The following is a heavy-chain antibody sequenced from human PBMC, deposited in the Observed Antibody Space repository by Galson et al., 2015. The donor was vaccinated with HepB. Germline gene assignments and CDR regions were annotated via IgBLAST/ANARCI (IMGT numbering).Heavy chain of an antibody. J-gene: IGHJ3*02. CDR3: AKGNSSSSARAVFDI. CDR1: GLTFSSYA. Sequence: SLRLSCAASGLTFSSYAMSWVRQAPGKGLEWVSAISGSGGSTYYADSVKGRFTISRDNSKNILYLQMNSLRAEDTAVYYCAKGNSSSSARAVFDIWGQGTMVTVSS. V-gene: IGHV3-23*01. CDR2: ISGSGGST. D-gene: IGHD6-6*01.